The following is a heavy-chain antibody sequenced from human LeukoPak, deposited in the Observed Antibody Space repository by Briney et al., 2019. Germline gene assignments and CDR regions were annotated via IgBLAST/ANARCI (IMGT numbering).Heavy chain of an antibody. Sequence: ASVKVSCKASGYTFTSYDFNWLRQATGQGPEWMGWMNPNSGATGYAQKFQGRVTMTRSTSMSTAYMELSSLRSEDTAVYYCVRGPPNWGYDYWGQGTLVTVSS. CDR1: GYTFTSYD. D-gene: IGHD7-27*01. J-gene: IGHJ4*02. V-gene: IGHV1-8*01. CDR3: VRGPPNWGYDY. CDR2: MNPNSGAT.